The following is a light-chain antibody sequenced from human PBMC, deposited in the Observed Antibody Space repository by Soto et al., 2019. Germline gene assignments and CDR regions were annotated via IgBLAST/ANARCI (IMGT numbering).Light chain of an antibody. V-gene: IGLV1-44*01. CDR3: AAWDDSLNGPHVV. CDR1: SSNIGSNT. Sequence: QSVLTQPPSASGTPGQRVTISCSGSSSNIGSNTVNWYQQLPGTAPKLLIYSNNQRPSGVPDRFSGSKSGTSASLAISGLQSGDEADYYCAAWDDSLNGPHVVFGGGTKLTVL. J-gene: IGLJ2*01. CDR2: SNN.